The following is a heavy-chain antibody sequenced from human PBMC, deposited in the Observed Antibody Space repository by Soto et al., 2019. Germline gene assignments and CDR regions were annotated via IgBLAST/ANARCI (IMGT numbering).Heavy chain of an antibody. CDR2: ISYDGSKK. Sequence: GGSLRLSCAASGFSFSNNGMRWVRQAPGKGLEWVAIISYDGSKKYYADSVKGRFTISRDNSKNTLYLQVNSLRVEDTAIYHCAKDRVESGLGEIDYWGQGTLVTVSS. CDR1: GFSFSNNG. J-gene: IGHJ4*02. D-gene: IGHD3-3*01. CDR3: AKDRVESGLGEIDY. V-gene: IGHV3-30*18.